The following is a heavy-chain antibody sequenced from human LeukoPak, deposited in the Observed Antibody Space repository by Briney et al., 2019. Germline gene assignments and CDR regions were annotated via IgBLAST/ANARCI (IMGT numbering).Heavy chain of an antibody. J-gene: IGHJ3*02. V-gene: IGHV3-21*01. CDR2: ISSSSSYI. CDR1: GFTFSSYS. D-gene: IGHD6-19*01. Sequence: GGSLRLSCAASGFTFSSYSMNWVRQAPGKGLEWVSPISSSSSYIYYADSVKGRFTISRDNAKNSLYLQMNSLRAEDTAVYYCARGPRGRADDAFDIWGQGTMVTVSS. CDR3: ARGPRGRADDAFDI.